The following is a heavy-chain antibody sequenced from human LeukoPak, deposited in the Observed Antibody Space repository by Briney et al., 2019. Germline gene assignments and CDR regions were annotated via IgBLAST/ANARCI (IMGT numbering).Heavy chain of an antibody. CDR2: IEQDGSEK. D-gene: IGHD2-2*01. Sequence: GGSLRLSCAASGFIFENYWMNWVRQAPGKGLEWVANIEQDGSEKYYVDSVKGRFTISRGNARNSLYLQMNSLRAEDTAVYYCASLYCTHTTCYYFDYWGQGTLVSVSS. V-gene: IGHV3-7*01. CDR1: GFIFENYW. J-gene: IGHJ4*02. CDR3: ASLYCTHTTCYYFDY.